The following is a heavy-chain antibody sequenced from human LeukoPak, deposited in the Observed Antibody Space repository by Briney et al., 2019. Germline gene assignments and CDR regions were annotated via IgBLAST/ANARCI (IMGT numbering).Heavy chain of an antibody. J-gene: IGHJ4*02. V-gene: IGHV4-61*01. CDR1: GGSIRSSYYY. Sequence: SETLSLTCTVSGGSIRSSYYYWSWIRQPPGKRLEWIGYIYYSGSTNYNLSLKSRLTISLDTSKNQFSLNLSSVTAADTAVYYCARVIGAAPYYFDYWGQGTLVTVSS. CDR3: ARVIGAAPYYFDY. D-gene: IGHD2/OR15-2a*01. CDR2: IYYSGST.